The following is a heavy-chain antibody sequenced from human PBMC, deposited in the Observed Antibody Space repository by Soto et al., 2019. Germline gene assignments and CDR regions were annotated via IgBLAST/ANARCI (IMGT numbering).Heavy chain of an antibody. CDR2: IYWDNDK. J-gene: IGHJ5*02. CDR1: GLSLSTPGVG. CDR3: AHRVTYSTNYSVGWFDP. V-gene: IGHV2-5*02. D-gene: IGHD4-4*01. Sequence: QITLKESGPALMEPTQTLTLTCSFSGLSLSTPGVGVGWLRQAPGKALECLAIIYWDNDKRYNPSLKTSFTSTKDTSNSQLVLTMTYMEPVDTAIYYCAHRVTYSTNYSVGWFDPWGQGTLVTVS.